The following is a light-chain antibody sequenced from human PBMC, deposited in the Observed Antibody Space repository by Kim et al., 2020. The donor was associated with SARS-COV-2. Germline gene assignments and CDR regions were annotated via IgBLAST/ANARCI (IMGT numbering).Light chain of an antibody. CDR2: QDS. CDR3: QAWDVSGV. CDR1: KLGDKY. Sequence: SYELTQPPSVSVSPGQTASITCSGDKLGDKYACWYQQKPSQSPVLVIYQDSKRPSGIPERFSGSNSGNTATLTISGTQAMDEADYYCQAWDVSGVFGGGTQLTVL. J-gene: IGLJ3*02. V-gene: IGLV3-1*01.